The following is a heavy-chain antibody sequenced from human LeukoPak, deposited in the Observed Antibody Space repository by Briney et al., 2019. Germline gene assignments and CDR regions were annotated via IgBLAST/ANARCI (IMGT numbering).Heavy chain of an antibody. D-gene: IGHD6-19*01. V-gene: IGHV3-9*01. CDR3: AKDLSVAGTEGFDY. J-gene: IGHJ4*02. CDR2: IRWNSGSI. CDR1: GFTFSSYA. Sequence: GGSLRLSCAASGFTFSSYAMSWVRQAPGKGLEWVSGIRWNSGSIGYADSVKGRFTISRDNAKNSLYLQMKSLRAEDTALYYCAKDLSVAGTEGFDYWGQGTLVTVSS.